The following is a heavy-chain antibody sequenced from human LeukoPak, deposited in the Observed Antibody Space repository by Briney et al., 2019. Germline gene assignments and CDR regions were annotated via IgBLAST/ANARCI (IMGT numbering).Heavy chain of an antibody. D-gene: IGHD5-12*01. J-gene: IGHJ4*02. V-gene: IGHV4-61*02. Sequence: SQTLSLTCTVSGDSISSSGRYWSWVRQPAGKRLEWIGRIWTSGITHYNPSLRSRVTISVDTSKNQFSLKVNAVTATDTAVYYCARDRGSYSGYATGDYFDYWGQGVLVTVSS. CDR1: GDSISSSGRY. CDR3: ARDRGSYSGYATGDYFDY. CDR2: IWTSGIT.